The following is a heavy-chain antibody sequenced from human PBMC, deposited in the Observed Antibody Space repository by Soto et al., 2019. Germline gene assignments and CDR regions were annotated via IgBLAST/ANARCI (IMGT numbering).Heavy chain of an antibody. D-gene: IGHD1-26*01. J-gene: IGHJ4*02. CDR3: ARDGVGGTVFFDYFDY. CDR2: IRFDGSNI. V-gene: IGHV3-30*02. CDR1: GIIFTGYG. Sequence: QVHLVESGGGVVQPGGSLRLSCAVPGIIFTGYGMHWVRQAPGKGLEWVAIIRFDGSNIHYADSVKGRFTISRDNSKNTLYLQMNSLRAEDTAVYYCARDGVGGTVFFDYFDYWGQGALVTVSS.